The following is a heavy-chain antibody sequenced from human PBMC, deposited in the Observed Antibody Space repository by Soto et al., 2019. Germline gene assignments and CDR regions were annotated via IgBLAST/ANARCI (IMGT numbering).Heavy chain of an antibody. CDR3: ARRLGYYDILTGYYHYYYGMDV. CDR1: GYSFTSYW. Sequence: PGESLKISCKGSGYSFTSYWIGWVRPMPGKGLEWMGIIYPGDSDTRYSPSFQGQVTISADKSISTAYLQWSSLKASDTAMYYCARRLGYYDILTGYYHYYYGMDVWGQGTTVTVSS. D-gene: IGHD3-9*01. CDR2: IYPGDSDT. J-gene: IGHJ6*02. V-gene: IGHV5-51*01.